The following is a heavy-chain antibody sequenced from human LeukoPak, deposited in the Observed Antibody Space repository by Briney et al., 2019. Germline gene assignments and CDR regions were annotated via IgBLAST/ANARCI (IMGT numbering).Heavy chain of an antibody. V-gene: IGHV3-49*03. D-gene: IGHD5-24*01. CDR1: GFTFGEDT. CDR2: IRSKVHGGTA. Sequence: QPGRSLRLSCTPSGFTFGEDTVSWFRQAPGKGLEWVGFIRSKVHGGTAEYAASVKGRFTLSRDDSKSIAYLQMNSLKIEDTAVYYCSREPKGRWLQFDYWGQGTLVTVSS. J-gene: IGHJ4*02. CDR3: SREPKGRWLQFDY.